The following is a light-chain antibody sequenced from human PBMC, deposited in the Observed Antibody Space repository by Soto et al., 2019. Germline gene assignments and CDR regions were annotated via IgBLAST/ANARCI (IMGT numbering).Light chain of an antibody. CDR1: SRDVGNYNF. CDR2: DVS. CDR3: SSYTSGSVL. Sequence: QSVLTQPASVSGSPGQSITVSCTGTSRDVGNYNFVSWYQQHPGKAPKVIIYDVSNRPSGVSDRFSASKSGNTASLTTSGLQTEDEAVYFCSSYTSGSVLFGGGT. J-gene: IGLJ3*02. V-gene: IGLV2-14*01.